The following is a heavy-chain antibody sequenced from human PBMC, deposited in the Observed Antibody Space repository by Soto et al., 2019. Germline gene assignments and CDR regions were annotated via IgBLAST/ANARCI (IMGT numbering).Heavy chain of an antibody. CDR2: INHSGST. Sequence: PSETLPLTCGVYGVSFSGYYWIWLRQPPGKGLEWIGEINHSGSTNYNPSLKSRVTISVDTSKNQFSLKLSSVTAADTAVYYCARTREGQIVVVPAANYYYYYIDVWGKGTTVTVSS. V-gene: IGHV4-34*01. CDR1: GVSFSGYY. J-gene: IGHJ6*03. D-gene: IGHD2-2*01. CDR3: ARTREGQIVVVPAANYYYYYIDV.